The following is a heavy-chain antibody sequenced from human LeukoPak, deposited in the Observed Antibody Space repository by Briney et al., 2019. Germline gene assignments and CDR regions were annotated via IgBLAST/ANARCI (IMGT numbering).Heavy chain of an antibody. CDR3: ARENSGSYREFDY. CDR2: IYTSGST. J-gene: IGHJ4*02. D-gene: IGHD1-26*01. Sequence: SETLSLTYTVSGGSISSYYWSWIRQPAGKGLEWIGRIYTSGSTNYNASLKSRVSMSVDTSKNQFSLKLSSVTAADTAVFYCARENSGSYREFDYWGQGTLVTVSS. V-gene: IGHV4-4*07. CDR1: GGSISSYY.